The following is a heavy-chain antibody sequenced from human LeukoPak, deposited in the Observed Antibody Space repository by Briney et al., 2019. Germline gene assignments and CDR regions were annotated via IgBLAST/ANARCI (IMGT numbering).Heavy chain of an antibody. Sequence: GASVKVSCKASGGTFSSYAISWVRQAPGQGLEWMGGIIPIFGTANYAQKFQGRVTITADESTSTAYMELSSLRSEDTAVYYCAILITYDSSGYYYRTQAEFDYWGQGTLVTVSS. V-gene: IGHV1-69*13. CDR3: AILITYDSSGYYYRTQAEFDY. CDR1: GGTFSSYA. CDR2: IIPIFGTA. D-gene: IGHD3-22*01. J-gene: IGHJ4*02.